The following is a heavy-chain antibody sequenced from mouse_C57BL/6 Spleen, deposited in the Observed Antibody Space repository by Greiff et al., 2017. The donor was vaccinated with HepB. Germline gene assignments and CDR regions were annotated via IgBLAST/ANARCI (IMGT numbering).Heavy chain of an antibody. V-gene: IGHV1-39*01. CDR1: GYSFTDYN. D-gene: IGHD4-1*01. J-gene: IGHJ4*01. Sequence: VQLKESGPELVKPGASVKISCKASGYSFTDYNMNWVKQSNGKSLEWIGVINPNYGTTSYNQKCKGKATLTVDQSSSTAYMKLNSLTSEDSAVYSCASRGMNWDEYAMDYWGQGTSVTVSS. CDR2: INPNYGTT. CDR3: ASRGMNWDEYAMDY.